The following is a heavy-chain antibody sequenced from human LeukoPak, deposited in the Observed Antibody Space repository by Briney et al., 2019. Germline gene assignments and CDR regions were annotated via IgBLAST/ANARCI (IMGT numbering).Heavy chain of an antibody. Sequence: ASVKVSCKASGYTFTSYYMHWVRQAPGQGLEWMGIINPSGGSTSYAQKFQGRVTMTRDMSTSTVYMELSSLRSEDTAVYYCATLSTYDFWSGYYSDFDYWGQGTLVTVSS. V-gene: IGHV1-46*01. D-gene: IGHD3-3*01. CDR3: ATLSTYDFWSGYYSDFDY. CDR1: GYTFTSYY. CDR2: INPSGGST. J-gene: IGHJ4*02.